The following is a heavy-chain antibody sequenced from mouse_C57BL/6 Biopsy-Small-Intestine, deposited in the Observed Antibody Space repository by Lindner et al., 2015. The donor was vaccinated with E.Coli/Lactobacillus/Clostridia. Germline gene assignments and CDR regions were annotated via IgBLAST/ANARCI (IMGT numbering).Heavy chain of an antibody. D-gene: IGHD2-4*01. CDR3: ARKTYYDYDDY. Sequence: VQLQESGPELVKPGDSVKISCKASGYSFTGYFMNWVMQSHGKSLEWIGRINPYNGDTFYNQKFKGKATLTVDKSSSTAHMELRSLTSEDSAVYYCARKTYYDYDDYWGQGTTLTVSS. CDR1: GYSFTGYF. V-gene: IGHV1-20*01. J-gene: IGHJ2*01. CDR2: INPYNGDT.